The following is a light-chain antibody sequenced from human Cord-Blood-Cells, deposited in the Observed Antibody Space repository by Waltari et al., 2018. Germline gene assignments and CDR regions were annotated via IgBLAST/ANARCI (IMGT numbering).Light chain of an antibody. J-gene: IGKJ3*01. Sequence: VIWMTQSPSLLSASTGDRVTISCQMRHGISSYLAWYQQKPGKAPELLIYAASTLQSGVPSRFSGSGSGTDFTLTISCLQSEDFATYYCQQYYSFPIFTFGPGTKVDIK. CDR1: HGISSY. V-gene: IGKV1D-8*01. CDR2: AAS. CDR3: QQYYSFPIFT.